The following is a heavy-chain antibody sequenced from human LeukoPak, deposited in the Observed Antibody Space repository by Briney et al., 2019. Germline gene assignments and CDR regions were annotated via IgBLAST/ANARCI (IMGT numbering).Heavy chain of an antibody. CDR1: GGSISSSSYY. CDR3: ARQSGGAPFDP. Sequence: PSETLSLTCTVSGGSISSSSYYWGWIRQPPGKGLEWIGSIYYSGSTYYNPSLKSRVTISVDTSKNQFSLKLSSVTAADTAVYYCARQSGGAPFDPWGQGTLVTVSS. V-gene: IGHV4-39*01. J-gene: IGHJ5*02. D-gene: IGHD2-15*01. CDR2: IYYSGST.